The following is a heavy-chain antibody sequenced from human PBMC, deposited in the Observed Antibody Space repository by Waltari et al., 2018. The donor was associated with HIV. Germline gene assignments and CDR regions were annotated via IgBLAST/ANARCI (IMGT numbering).Heavy chain of an antibody. CDR1: GGSIGSTTYY. Sequence: QLQLQESGPGLVKPSETLSLTCTVSGGSIGSTTYYWGWIRQPPGKGLEWIGSIYYSGTTFYNPSLRGRVTISVDTSKNQFSLRLNSVTAADTAVYYCARHSFYGIQLWLPKSPQNAFDIWGQGTMVTVSS. J-gene: IGHJ3*02. D-gene: IGHD5-18*01. CDR3: ARHSFYGIQLWLPKSPQNAFDI. CDR2: IYYSGTT. V-gene: IGHV4-39*01.